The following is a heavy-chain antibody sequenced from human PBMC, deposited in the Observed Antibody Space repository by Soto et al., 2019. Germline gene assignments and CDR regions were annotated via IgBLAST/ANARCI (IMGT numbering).Heavy chain of an antibody. D-gene: IGHD6-13*01. CDR3: ARTIAAAGGRRYFDL. CDR1: GFTFSDYY. CDR2: ISSSSSYT. Sequence: QVQLVESGGGLVKPGGSLRLSCAASGFTFSDYYMSWIRQAPGKGLEWVSYISSSSSYTNYADSVKGRFTISRDNAKNSRYLQMTSLRDEDTAVYHCARTIAAAGGRRYFDLWGRGTLVTVSS. J-gene: IGHJ2*01. V-gene: IGHV3-11*05.